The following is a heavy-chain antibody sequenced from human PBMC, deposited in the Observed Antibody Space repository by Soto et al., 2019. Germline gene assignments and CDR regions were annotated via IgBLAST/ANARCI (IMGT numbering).Heavy chain of an antibody. CDR2: ISAYNGNT. J-gene: IGHJ1*01. CDR3: ARDVLYSSGWHKEGEYFQH. Sequence: ASVKVSCKASGYTFTSYGISWVRQAPGQGLEWMGWISAYNGNTNYAQKLQGRVTMTTDTSTSTAYMELRSLRSDDTAVYYCARDVLYSSGWHKEGEYFQHWGQGTLVTVSS. V-gene: IGHV1-18*01. D-gene: IGHD6-19*01. CDR1: GYTFTSYG.